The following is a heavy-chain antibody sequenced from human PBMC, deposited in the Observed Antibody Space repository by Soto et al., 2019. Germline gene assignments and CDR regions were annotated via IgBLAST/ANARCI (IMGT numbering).Heavy chain of an antibody. CDR3: ANRNYYAKSGYTFPYFDF. J-gene: IGHJ5*01. CDR2: ISGNGGRT. D-gene: IGHD3-22*01. CDR1: GFSFSTYA. V-gene: IGHV3-23*01. Sequence: GGSLRLSCAASGFSFSTYAMNWVRQAPGKGLDWVSTISGNGGRTYYADSVKGRFTISRDNSKNTVYLQMNSLRVEDTAVYYCANRNYYAKSGYTFPYFDFWGQGSLVTVSS.